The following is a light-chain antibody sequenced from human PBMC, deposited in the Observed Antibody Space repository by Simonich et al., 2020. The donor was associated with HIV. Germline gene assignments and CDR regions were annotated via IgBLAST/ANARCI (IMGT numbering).Light chain of an antibody. J-gene: IGLJ3*02. V-gene: IGLV6-57*03. CDR3: QSYDSSNFWV. CDR2: EDN. CDR1: SGSIASNY. Sequence: NFMLTQPHSVSESPGKTVTISCTRSSGSIASNYVQWYQQRPGSAPTTVIYEDNQRPAGVPDRFSCSIDRSSNSASLTISGLKTEDEADYYCQSYDSSNFWVFGGGTKLTVL.